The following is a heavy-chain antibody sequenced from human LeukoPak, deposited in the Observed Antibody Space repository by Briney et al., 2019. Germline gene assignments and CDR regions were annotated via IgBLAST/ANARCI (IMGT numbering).Heavy chain of an antibody. Sequence: GGSLRLSCAASGFTFSDYTMRWVRQAPGKRLEFVSAITSSGGNIHYANSVKGRLTISRDNSKNSLYLQMGGLRTEDMAVYHCARVKAGATISDFYYYYMDVWGKGTTVTVSS. J-gene: IGHJ6*03. CDR3: ARVKAGATISDFYYYYMDV. D-gene: IGHD1-26*01. CDR2: ITSSGGNI. V-gene: IGHV3-64*01. CDR1: GFTFSDYT.